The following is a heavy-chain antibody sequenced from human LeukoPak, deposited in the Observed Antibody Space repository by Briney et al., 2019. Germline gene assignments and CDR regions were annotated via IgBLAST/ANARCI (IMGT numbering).Heavy chain of an antibody. CDR3: AKEVAKGSGLYYMDV. J-gene: IGHJ6*03. CDR1: GFTFSSYG. V-gene: IGHV3-30*18. D-gene: IGHD3-10*01. CDR2: ISYDGSNK. Sequence: GGSLRLSCAASGFTFSSYGMHWVRQAPGKGLEWVAVISYDGSNKYYADSVKGRFTISRDNSKNTLYLQMNSLRAEDTAVYYCAKEVAKGSGLYYMDVWGKETTVTVSS.